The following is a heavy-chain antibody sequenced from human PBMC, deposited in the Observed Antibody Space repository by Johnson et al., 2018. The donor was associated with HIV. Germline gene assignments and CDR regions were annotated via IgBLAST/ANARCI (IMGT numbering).Heavy chain of an antibody. V-gene: IGHV3-30-3*01. J-gene: IGHJ3*02. Sequence: QVQLVESGGGVVQPGRSLRLSCAASGFTFSSYAMHWVRQAPGKGLEWVAVISYDGSNKYYADSVKGRFTISRDNSKNTLYLQMNSLRAEDTALYYCARGRTAAGFDAFDIWGQGTMVTVSS. D-gene: IGHD6-13*01. CDR1: GFTFSSYA. CDR3: ARGRTAAGFDAFDI. CDR2: ISYDGSNK.